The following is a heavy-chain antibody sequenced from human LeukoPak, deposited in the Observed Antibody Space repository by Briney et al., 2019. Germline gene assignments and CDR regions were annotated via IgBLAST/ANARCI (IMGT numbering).Heavy chain of an antibody. V-gene: IGHV3-15*01. CDR2: VRTKTDGGTA. Sequence: PGGSLRLSCAVSGFTFSNAWMSWVRQAPGKGLEWVGHVRTKTDGGTADYAAPVKGRFIISRDDSKNTLFLAMNSLKSEDTAFYYCTTSRSTSRGFRPWGQGTLVTVSS. CDR3: TTSRSTSRGFRP. D-gene: IGHD2-2*01. CDR1: GFTFSNAW. J-gene: IGHJ5*02.